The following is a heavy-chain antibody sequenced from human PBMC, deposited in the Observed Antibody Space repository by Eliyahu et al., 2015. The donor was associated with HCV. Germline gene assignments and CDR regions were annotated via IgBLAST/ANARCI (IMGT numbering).Heavy chain of an antibody. Sequence: EKLVESGGGVVQPGRSLRLSCTASGFXFSXYGMNWVRLAPGKGLXWVAVIWYDGNEKYYSDSVRGRFTIPRDNSKNTLFLQMNSLRAEDTAFYFCARSWEQWPPNHYSYGMDVWGQGTTVTVS. CDR1: GFXFSXYG. D-gene: IGHD6-19*01. CDR2: IWYDGNEK. CDR3: ARSWEQWPPNHYSYGMDV. J-gene: IGHJ6*02. V-gene: IGHV3-33*08.